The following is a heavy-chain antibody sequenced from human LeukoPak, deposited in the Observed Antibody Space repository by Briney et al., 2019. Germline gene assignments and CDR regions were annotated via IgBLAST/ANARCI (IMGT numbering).Heavy chain of an antibody. Sequence: SETLPLTCTVSGGSLSSYYWGWIRQPPGKGLEWIGSIYYSGSTYYNPSLKSRVTISVDTSKNQFSLKLSSVTAADTAVYYCARHVGVPAAVGPLGWWGQGTLVTVSS. J-gene: IGHJ4*02. CDR1: GGSLSSYY. V-gene: IGHV4-39*01. CDR2: IYYSGST. D-gene: IGHD2-2*01. CDR3: ARHVGVPAAVGPLGW.